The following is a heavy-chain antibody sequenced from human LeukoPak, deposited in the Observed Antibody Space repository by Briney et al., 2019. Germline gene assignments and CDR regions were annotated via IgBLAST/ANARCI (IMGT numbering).Heavy chain of an antibody. D-gene: IGHD6-19*01. J-gene: IGHJ2*01. Sequence: SETLSLTCTVSGGSISSYYWSWIRQPPGKGLEWIGYIYYSGSTNYNPSLKSRVTISVDTSKNQFSLKLSSVTAADTAVYYCARDGGSGWYRNWYFDLWGRGTLVTVSS. CDR2: IYYSGST. CDR1: GGSISSYY. V-gene: IGHV4-59*01. CDR3: ARDGGSGWYRNWYFDL.